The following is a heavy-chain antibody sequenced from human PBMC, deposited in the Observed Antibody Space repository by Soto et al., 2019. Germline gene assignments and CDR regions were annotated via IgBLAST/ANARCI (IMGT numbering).Heavy chain of an antibody. D-gene: IGHD2-15*01. Sequence: PEGSLRLSCTASGFTFGDYAMGWFRQAPGKGLEWVGFIRSKAYGGTTEYAASVKGRFTISRDDSKSIAYLQMNSLKTEDTAVYYCTRASAGLGYCSGGSCYFDYYYGMDVWGQGTTVTVSS. CDR3: TRASAGLGYCSGGSCYFDYYYGMDV. CDR2: IRSKAYGGTT. J-gene: IGHJ6*02. V-gene: IGHV3-49*03. CDR1: GFTFGDYA.